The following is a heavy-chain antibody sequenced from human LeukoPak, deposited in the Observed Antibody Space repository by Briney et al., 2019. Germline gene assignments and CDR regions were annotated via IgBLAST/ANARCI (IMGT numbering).Heavy chain of an antibody. CDR2: ISGSGGTI. Sequence: GGSLRLSCAASGFSFSDYYMSWIRQAPGKGLEWVSYISGSGGTIYYADSVKGRFTISRDNAKNSLYLQMNSLRAEDTAVYYCARDRTDYVWGSYRYTPDYWGQGTLVTVSS. CDR3: ARDRTDYVWGSYRYTPDY. CDR1: GFSFSDYY. D-gene: IGHD3-16*02. V-gene: IGHV3-11*04. J-gene: IGHJ4*02.